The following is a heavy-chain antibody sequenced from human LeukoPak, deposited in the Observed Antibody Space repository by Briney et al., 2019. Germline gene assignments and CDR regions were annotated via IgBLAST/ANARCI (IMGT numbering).Heavy chain of an antibody. Sequence: SETLSLTCSVSGGSIRSYYWSWFRQPARKGLEWIGRIYTSGSTNHNLSLKSRVTMSVDTSKNQFSLKLSSVTAADTAVYYCAGGISETGSFVFWGQATLVTVSS. J-gene: IGHJ4*02. V-gene: IGHV4-4*07. CDR1: GGSIRSYY. CDR2: IYTSGST. CDR3: AGGISETGSFVF. D-gene: IGHD1-1*01.